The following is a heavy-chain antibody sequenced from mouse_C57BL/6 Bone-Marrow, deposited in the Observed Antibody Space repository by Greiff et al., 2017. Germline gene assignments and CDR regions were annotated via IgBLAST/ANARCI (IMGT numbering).Heavy chain of an antibody. D-gene: IGHD2-4*01. V-gene: IGHV7-1*01. CDR2: SRNKANDYTT. J-gene: IGHJ4*01. Sequence: EVKVVESGGGLVQSGRSLRLSCATSGFTFSDFYMEWVRQAPGKGLEWIAASRNKANDYTTEYSASVKGRFIVSRDTSQSILYLQMNALRAEDTAIYYCARDADYGYAMDYWGQGTSVTVSS. CDR1: GFTFSDFY. CDR3: ARDADYGYAMDY.